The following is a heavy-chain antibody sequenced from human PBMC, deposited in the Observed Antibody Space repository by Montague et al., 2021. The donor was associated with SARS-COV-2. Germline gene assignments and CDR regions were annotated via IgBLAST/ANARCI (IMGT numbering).Heavy chain of an antibody. CDR2: TYYRSKWYN. Sequence: VSPGASPSSDSLPWQWISQSPSRGIEWLASTYYRSKWYNESAPSVNGRATVKPDTSRNQFSLPLASVTPEDTSLCFCARKMDSSFDVWGKGTMVIVSS. J-gene: IGHJ3*01. D-gene: IGHD2-2*03. V-gene: IGHV6-1*01. CDR3: ARKMDSSFDV. CDR1: GASPSSDSLP.